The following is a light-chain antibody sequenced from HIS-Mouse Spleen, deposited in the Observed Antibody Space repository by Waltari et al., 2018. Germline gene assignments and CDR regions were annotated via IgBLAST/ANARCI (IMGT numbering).Light chain of an antibody. Sequence: DIVMTQSPDSLAVSLGERATLNCKSSQSVLYSSNNKNYVAWYQQKPAQPPKLLIYWASTRESGVPDRFRRSGSGTDFTLTISSLQAEDVSVYYCQQYYSTPYTFGPAPKLEIK. J-gene: IGKJ2*01. V-gene: IGKV4-1*01. CDR3: QQYYSTPYT. CDR2: WAS. CDR1: QSVLYSSNNKNY.